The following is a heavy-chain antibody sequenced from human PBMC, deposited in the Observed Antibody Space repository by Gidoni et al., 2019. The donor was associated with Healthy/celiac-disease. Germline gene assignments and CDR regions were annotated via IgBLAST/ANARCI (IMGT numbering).Heavy chain of an antibody. Sequence: QVQLVQSGAEVKKPGSSVKVSCEASGGTFSSYAISWVRQDPGRGLEWMGGIIPVFVTENYARKFQGRVTIPARKVTITADMELSRLGPEDTAVNYWEKSLFNYSECSGYYYYYDYFDVWGKGTTVTVSS. D-gene: IGHD3-22*01. CDR3: EKSLFNYSECSGYYYYYDYFDV. J-gene: IGHJ6*03. CDR2: IIPVFVTE. CDR1: GGTFSSYA. V-gene: IGHV1-69*06.